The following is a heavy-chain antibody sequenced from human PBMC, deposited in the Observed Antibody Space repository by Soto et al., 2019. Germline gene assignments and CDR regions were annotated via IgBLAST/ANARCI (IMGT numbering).Heavy chain of an antibody. D-gene: IGHD1-26*01. CDR1: GYSIRSDGYY. V-gene: IGHV4-30-4*01. CDR3: ARPTGRY. CDR2: IYYSGNT. J-gene: IGHJ4*02. Sequence: QVQLHESGPGLVKPSETLSLTCTVSGYSIRSDGYYWTWIRQSPGKGLEWIGYIYYSGNTYYNPSLESRITISIDTSKNQFSLKLRSATAADTAVYYCARPTGRYWGQGTLVTVSS.